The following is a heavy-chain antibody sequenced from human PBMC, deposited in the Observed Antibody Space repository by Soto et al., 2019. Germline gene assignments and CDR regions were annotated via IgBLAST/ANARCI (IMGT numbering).Heavy chain of an antibody. J-gene: IGHJ4*02. D-gene: IGHD3-22*01. V-gene: IGHV3-53*01. CDR1: VFTFSNFE. CDR2: IYPDDNT. Sequence: GSLRLYGAASVFTFSNFEMHWFRQSPQKGLEWISVIYPDDNTYYAESVRGRFTLSKDSSRNTVSLQMNSLRAEDTAVYYCARLPGAFYYDNSDYDFHDYWGQGAMVTVSS. CDR3: ARLPGAFYYDNSDYDFHDY.